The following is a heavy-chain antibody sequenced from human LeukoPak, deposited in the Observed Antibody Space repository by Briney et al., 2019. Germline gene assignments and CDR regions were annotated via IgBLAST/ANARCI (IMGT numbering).Heavy chain of an antibody. J-gene: IGHJ4*02. CDR3: TTYGSSSDDY. CDR1: GFTFSGSA. Sequence: GGSLRLSCAASGFTFSGSAMHWVRQASGKGLEWVGRIRSKANNYATAYAASVKGRFTISRDGSKNTAYLQMNSLKTEDTAVYYCTTYGSSSDDYWGQGTLVTVSS. D-gene: IGHD6-6*01. CDR2: IRSKANNYAT. V-gene: IGHV3-73*01.